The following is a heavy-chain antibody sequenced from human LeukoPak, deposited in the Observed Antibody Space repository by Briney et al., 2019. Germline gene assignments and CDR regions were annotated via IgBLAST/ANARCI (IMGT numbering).Heavy chain of an antibody. J-gene: IGHJ4*02. CDR2: ISGSGGST. CDR1: GFTFSSYA. D-gene: IGHD6-6*01. V-gene: IGHV3-23*01. Sequence: PGGPLRLSCAASGFTFSSYAMSWVRQAPGKGLEWVSAISGSGGSTYYADSVKGRFTISRDNSKNTLYLQMNSLRAEDTAVYYCARGLFMELVVEFMGYWGQGTLVTVSS. CDR3: ARGLFMELVVEFMGY.